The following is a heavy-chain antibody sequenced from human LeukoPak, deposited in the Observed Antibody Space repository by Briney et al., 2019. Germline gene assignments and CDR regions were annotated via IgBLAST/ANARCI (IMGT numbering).Heavy chain of an antibody. CDR1: GFTFSSYA. D-gene: IGHD6-19*01. V-gene: IGHV3-23*01. CDR3: AKEYSSGWYGGDAFDI. Sequence: PGGSLRLSCAASGFTFSSYAMSWVRQAPGKGLEWVSAISGSGGSTYYADSVKGRFTIYRDNSKNTLYLQMNSLRAEDTAVYYCAKEYSSGWYGGDAFDIWGQGTMVTVSS. J-gene: IGHJ3*02. CDR2: ISGSGGST.